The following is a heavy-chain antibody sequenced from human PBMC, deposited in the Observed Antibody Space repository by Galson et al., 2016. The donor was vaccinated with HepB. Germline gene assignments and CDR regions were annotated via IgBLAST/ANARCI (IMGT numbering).Heavy chain of an antibody. CDR2: IGGSGSTT. D-gene: IGHD2-8*02. J-gene: IGHJ3*01. CDR1: GFIFGTYG. CDR3: ARRGDTGGFSPNNFDF. V-gene: IGHV3-23*01. Sequence: SLRLSCAASGFIFGTYGMTWVRQAPGKGLEWVSAIGGSGSTTYYADSVKGRFTISRDNSKNTLYLQMDSLRAEDTAVYYCARRGDTGGFSPNNFDFWGQGTMVTVSS.